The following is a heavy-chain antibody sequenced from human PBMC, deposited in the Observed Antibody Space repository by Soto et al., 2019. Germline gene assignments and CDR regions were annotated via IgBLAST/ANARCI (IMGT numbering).Heavy chain of an antibody. CDR1: GGTFSSYT. J-gene: IGHJ4*02. V-gene: IGHV1-69*08. Sequence: QVQLVQSGAEVKKPGSSVKVSCKASGGTFSSYTISWVRQAPGQGLEWMGRIIPILGIANYAQKFQGRVTITADKSTSTAYMELSSLRSEDTAVYYCAREIVVVTATRILDYWGQGPLVTVSS. D-gene: IGHD2-21*02. CDR3: AREIVVVTATRILDY. CDR2: IIPILGIA.